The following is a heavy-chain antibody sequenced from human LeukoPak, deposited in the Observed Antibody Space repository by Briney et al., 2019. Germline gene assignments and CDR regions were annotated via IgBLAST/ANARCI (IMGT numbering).Heavy chain of an antibody. CDR2: ISSSSSTI. Sequence: GGSLRLSCAASGLTFITFSMNWVRQAPGKGPEWVSYISSSSSTIYYADSVKGRFTISRDNAKNSLYLQMNSLRAEDTAVYYCARVRISSGPGGYYFDYWGQGTLVTVSS. CDR1: GLTFITFS. D-gene: IGHD6-19*01. CDR3: ARVRISSGPGGYYFDY. J-gene: IGHJ4*02. V-gene: IGHV3-48*04.